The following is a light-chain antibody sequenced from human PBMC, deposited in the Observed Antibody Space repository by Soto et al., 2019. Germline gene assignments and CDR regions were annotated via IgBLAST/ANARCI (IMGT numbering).Light chain of an antibody. CDR1: SSDVGGYNY. J-gene: IGLJ2*01. CDR2: EVT. CDR3: SSFAGGGNPVL. V-gene: IGLV2-8*01. Sequence: QYALTQPPSASGYLGQSVTISCTGTSSDVGGYNYVSWHQQHPGKAPKVMIYEVTKRPPGVPDRFSGSKSGNTASLTGSGLQADDEADYYCSSFAGGGNPVLLGGGTKVTVL.